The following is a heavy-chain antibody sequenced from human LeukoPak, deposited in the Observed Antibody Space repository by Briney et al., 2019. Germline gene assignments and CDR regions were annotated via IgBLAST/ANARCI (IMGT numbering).Heavy chain of an antibody. CDR2: INPNSGGT. V-gene: IGHV1-2*02. CDR3: ARGGVEGYCTNGVCYMDNWFDP. Sequence: ASVKVSCKASGYTFTGYYMHWVRQAPGQGLEWMGWINPNSGGTNYAQKFQGRVTMTRDTSISTAYMELSRLRSDDTAVYYCARGGVEGYCTNGVCYMDNWFDPWGQGTLVTVSS. J-gene: IGHJ5*02. CDR1: GYTFTGYY. D-gene: IGHD2-8*01.